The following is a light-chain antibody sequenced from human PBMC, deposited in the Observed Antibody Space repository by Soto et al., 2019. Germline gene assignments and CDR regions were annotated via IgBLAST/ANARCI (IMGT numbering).Light chain of an antibody. Sequence: EIVLTQSPGTLSLSPGERATLSCRASQSVSSTYLAWYQQKPGQAPRLLIYGASSRATGIPDRFSNSGSGTDFTLTISRLEPEDFAVYYCHQYGSSPWTFGQGTKVEI. J-gene: IGKJ1*01. CDR1: QSVSSTY. V-gene: IGKV3-20*01. CDR3: HQYGSSPWT. CDR2: GAS.